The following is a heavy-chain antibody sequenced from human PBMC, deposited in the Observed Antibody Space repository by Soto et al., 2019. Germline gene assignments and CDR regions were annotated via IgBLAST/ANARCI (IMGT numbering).Heavy chain of an antibody. CDR1: GFTFSSYG. J-gene: IGHJ6*02. CDR3: AKEQAGPMVRGVIITSYGMDV. CDR2: ISYDGSNK. D-gene: IGHD3-10*01. V-gene: IGHV3-30*18. Sequence: QVQLVESGGGVVQPGRSLRLSCAASGFTFSSYGMHWVRQAPGKGLEWVAVISYDGSNKYYADSVKGRFTISRDNSKNTLYLQMNSLRAEDTAVYYCAKEQAGPMVRGVIITSYGMDVWGQGTTVTVSS.